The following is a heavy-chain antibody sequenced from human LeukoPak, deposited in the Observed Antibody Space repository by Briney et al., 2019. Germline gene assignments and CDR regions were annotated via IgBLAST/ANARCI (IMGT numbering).Heavy chain of an antibody. Sequence: VKVSXXXSGYXFTSYAMHWVRQAPGQRLEWMGWINAGNGNTKYSQKFQGRVTITRDTSASTAYMELSSLRSEDTAVYYCARGQSSSSWYYWGQGTLVTVSS. CDR3: ARGQSSSSWYY. D-gene: IGHD6-13*01. CDR1: GYXFTSYA. V-gene: IGHV1-3*01. J-gene: IGHJ4*02. CDR2: INAGNGNT.